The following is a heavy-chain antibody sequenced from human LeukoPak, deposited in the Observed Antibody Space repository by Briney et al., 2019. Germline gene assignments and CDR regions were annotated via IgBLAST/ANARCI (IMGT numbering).Heavy chain of an antibody. CDR1: GGSISSYY. D-gene: IGHD4-23*01. Sequence: SETLSLTCTVSGGSISSYYWSWIRQPPGKGLEWIGYIYYSGSTNYNPSLKSRVTISVDTSKNQFSLKLSSVTAADTAVYYCARGIGGNSALAYYYGMDVWGQGTTVTVSS. CDR3: ARGIGGNSALAYYYGMDV. V-gene: IGHV4-59*01. J-gene: IGHJ6*02. CDR2: IYYSGST.